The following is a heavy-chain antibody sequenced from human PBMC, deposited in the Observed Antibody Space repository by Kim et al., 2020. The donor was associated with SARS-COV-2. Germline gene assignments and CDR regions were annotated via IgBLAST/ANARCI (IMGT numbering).Heavy chain of an antibody. J-gene: IGHJ3*02. CDR2: IYYSGST. CDR3: ARGGADYGYYGLGAFEI. CDR1: GGSISGYY. Sequence: SETLSLTCTVSGGSISGYYWSWIRQPPGKGLEWIWYIYYSGSTNYNPSLKSRVTISLDTSNNQFSLRLSSVTAADTAVYYCARGGADYGYYGLGAFEIWG. V-gene: IGHV4-59*01. D-gene: IGHD4-17*01.